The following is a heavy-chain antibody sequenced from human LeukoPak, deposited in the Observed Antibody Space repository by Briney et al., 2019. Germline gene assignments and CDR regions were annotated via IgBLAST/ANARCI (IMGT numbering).Heavy chain of an antibody. Sequence: GGSLRLSCAASGFTFSSYSMNWVRQAPGKGLEWVSSIDFTSRYIYNADSVKGRFTISRDNSKNTLYLQMNSLRAEDTAVYYCAKAAAGKRPYYFDYWGQGTLVTVSS. J-gene: IGHJ4*02. CDR2: IDFTSRYI. V-gene: IGHV3-21*01. D-gene: IGHD6-13*01. CDR3: AKAAAGKRPYYFDY. CDR1: GFTFSSYS.